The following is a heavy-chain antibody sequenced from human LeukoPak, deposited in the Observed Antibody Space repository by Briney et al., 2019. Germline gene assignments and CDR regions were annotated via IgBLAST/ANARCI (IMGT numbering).Heavy chain of an antibody. CDR3: AREDREAGWFDP. CDR1: GYTFTSYY. CDR2: INPNSGGT. Sequence: ASVKVSCKASGYTFTSYYMHWVRQAPGQGLEWMGWINPNSGGTNYAQKFQGRVTMTRDTSISTAYMELSRLRSDDTAVYYCAREDREAGWFDPWGQGTLVTVSS. V-gene: IGHV1-2*02. J-gene: IGHJ5*02.